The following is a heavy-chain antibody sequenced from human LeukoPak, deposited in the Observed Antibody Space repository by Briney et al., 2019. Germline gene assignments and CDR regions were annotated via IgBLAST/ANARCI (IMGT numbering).Heavy chain of an antibody. D-gene: IGHD2-2*01. J-gene: IGHJ6*02. CDR1: GFTLGDYW. Sequence: GGSLRLSCAASGFTLGDYWMSWVRQAPGKGLEWVANIKQDGSEKYYVDSVKGRFTTSRDNAKNSLYLQMNSPRAEDTAVYYCARGYKLVPAAKYGMDVWGQGTTVTVSS. CDR3: ARGYKLVPAAKYGMDV. V-gene: IGHV3-7*01. CDR2: IKQDGSEK.